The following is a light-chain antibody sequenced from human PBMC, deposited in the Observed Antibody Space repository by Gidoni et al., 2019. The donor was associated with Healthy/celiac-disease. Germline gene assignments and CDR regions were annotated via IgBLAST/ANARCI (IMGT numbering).Light chain of an antibody. CDR3: QQYYSYPS. J-gene: IGKJ2*01. CDR2: AAS. CDR1: QGISSY. Sequence: AIRMTQSPSSFSASTGDRVTITCRASQGISSYLAWYQQKPGKAPKLLIYAASTLQSGVPSRFSGSGSGTDFTLTISCLQSEDFATYYCQQYYSYPSFGLGTKLEIK. V-gene: IGKV1-8*01.